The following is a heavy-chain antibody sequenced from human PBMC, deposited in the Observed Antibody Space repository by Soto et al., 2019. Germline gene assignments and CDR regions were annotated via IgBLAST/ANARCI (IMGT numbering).Heavy chain of an antibody. Sequence: PGGSLRLSCAASGFTFSGSAMHWVRQASGKGLEWVGRIRSKANSYATAYAASVKGRFTISRDDSKNTAYLQMNSLKTEDTAVYYCTTYYDSSGSFDIWGQGTMVTVSS. V-gene: IGHV3-73*01. CDR3: TTYYDSSGSFDI. CDR2: IRSKANSYAT. CDR1: GFTFSGSA. D-gene: IGHD3-22*01. J-gene: IGHJ3*02.